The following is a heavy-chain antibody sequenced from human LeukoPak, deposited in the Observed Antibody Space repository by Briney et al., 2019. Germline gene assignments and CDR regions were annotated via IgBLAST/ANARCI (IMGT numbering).Heavy chain of an antibody. CDR3: AGSGGRTDY. CDR1: GYSISSGYY. J-gene: IGHJ4*02. Sequence: PSETLSLTCTASGYSISSGYYWGWIRQPPGKGLEWIGSIYHSGSTYYNPSLKSRVTISVDTSKNQFSLKLSSVTAADTAVYYCAGSGGRTDYWGQGTLVTVSS. CDR2: IYHSGST. V-gene: IGHV4-38-2*02. D-gene: IGHD3-16*01.